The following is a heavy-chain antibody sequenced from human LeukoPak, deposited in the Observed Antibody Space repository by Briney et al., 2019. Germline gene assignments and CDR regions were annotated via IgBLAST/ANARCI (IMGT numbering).Heavy chain of an antibody. CDR3: ARSTPVDTARGYYGMDV. CDR1: GFTVSNNY. Sequence: GGSLRLSWAASGFTVSNNYMNWVRQAPGKGLEWVSTIYSGGSTYYADSVKGRFTISRHNSKNTLDLQMNSLRAEDTAVYYCARSTPVDTARGYYGMDVWGQGTTATVSS. CDR2: IYSGGST. V-gene: IGHV3-53*04. D-gene: IGHD5-18*01. J-gene: IGHJ6*02.